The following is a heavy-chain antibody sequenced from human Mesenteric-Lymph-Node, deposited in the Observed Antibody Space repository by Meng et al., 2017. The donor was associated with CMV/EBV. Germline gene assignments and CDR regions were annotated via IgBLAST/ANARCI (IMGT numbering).Heavy chain of an antibody. CDR1: GGSISRNNYY. Sequence: SETLSLTCTVSGGSISRNNYYWGWIRQPPGKGLEWIGSFYYSGSIYYNPSLKSRVTISVDTSKNQFSLKLSSVTAADTAIYYCARDLTLMWNSGCLDYWGQGTLVTVSS. J-gene: IGHJ4*02. D-gene: IGHD3-10*01. CDR3: ARDLTLMWNSGCLDY. CDR2: FYYSGSI. V-gene: IGHV4-39*07.